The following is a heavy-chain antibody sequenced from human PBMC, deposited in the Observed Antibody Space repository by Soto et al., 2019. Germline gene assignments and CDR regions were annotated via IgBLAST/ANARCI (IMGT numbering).Heavy chain of an antibody. Sequence: GGSLRLSCAASGFTFSSYAMSWVRQAPGKGLEWVSAISGSGGSTYYADSVKGRFTTSRDNSKNTLYLQMNSLRAEDTAVYYCAKHRSSSWFYFDYWGQGTLVTVSS. CDR3: AKHRSSSWFYFDY. V-gene: IGHV3-23*01. CDR1: GFTFSSYA. CDR2: ISGSGGST. J-gene: IGHJ4*02. D-gene: IGHD6-13*01.